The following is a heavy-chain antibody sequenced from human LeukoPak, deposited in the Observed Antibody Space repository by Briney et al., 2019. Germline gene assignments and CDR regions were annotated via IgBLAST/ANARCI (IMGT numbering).Heavy chain of an antibody. Sequence: GGSLRLSCAASGFTFSIYSMTWVRQAPGKGLEWVANIKTDGSQIYYVDSVKGRFTISRDNAKNSLYLQMSSLRAEDTAVYYCARDLNWETYWGQGTLVTVSS. J-gene: IGHJ4*02. D-gene: IGHD1-1*01. CDR1: GFTFSIYS. CDR2: IKTDGSQI. V-gene: IGHV3-7*01. CDR3: ARDLNWETY.